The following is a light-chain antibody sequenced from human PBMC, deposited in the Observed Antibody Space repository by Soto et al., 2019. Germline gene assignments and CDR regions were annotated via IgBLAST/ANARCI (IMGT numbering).Light chain of an antibody. J-gene: IGLJ1*01. CDR3: SSYTSSSTYV. Sequence: LTQPASVSGSPGQSITISCTGTSSDIGGYNYVSWSQQHPGKAPQLIIYEVSNRPSGVSNRFSGSKSGNTASLTISGLQAEDEADYYCSSYTSSSTYVFGTGTKVTVL. CDR1: SSDIGGYNY. CDR2: EVS. V-gene: IGLV2-14*01.